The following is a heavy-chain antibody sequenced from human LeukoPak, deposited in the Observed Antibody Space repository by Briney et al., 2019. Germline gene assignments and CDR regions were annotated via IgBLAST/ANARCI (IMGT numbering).Heavy chain of an antibody. CDR2: ISATSAYI. V-gene: IGHV3-21*01. Sequence: GGSLRLSCVTSGFIFSRYTMNWVRQAPGKGLEWVSSISATSAYIFYAASVKGRFTISRDNAKNSLFLQMNSRRADDTAVCYCTRSGPTKTTMVRRDNWFDPWGQGTLVTVSS. J-gene: IGHJ5*02. CDR1: GFIFSRYT. D-gene: IGHD3-10*01. CDR3: TRSGPTKTTMVRRDNWFDP.